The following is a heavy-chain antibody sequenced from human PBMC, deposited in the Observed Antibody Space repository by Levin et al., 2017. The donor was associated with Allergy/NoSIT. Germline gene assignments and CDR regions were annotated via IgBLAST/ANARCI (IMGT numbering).Heavy chain of an antibody. CDR3: AKSNYFYYGMDV. CDR1: GFTFDDYA. CDR2: ISWNSGSI. V-gene: IGHV3-9*01. Sequence: PGGSLRLSCAASGFTFDDYAMHWVRQAPGKGLEWVSGISWNSGSIGYADSVKGRFTISRDNAKNSLYLQMNSLRAEDTALYYCAKSNYFYYGMDVWGQGTTVTVSS. J-gene: IGHJ6*02.